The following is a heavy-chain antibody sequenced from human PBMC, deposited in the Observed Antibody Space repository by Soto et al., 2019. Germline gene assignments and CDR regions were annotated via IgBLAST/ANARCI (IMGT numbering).Heavy chain of an antibody. CDR2: IYSGGST. CDR3: AKGGYYSLFDI. V-gene: IGHV3-53*01. J-gene: IGHJ6*02. Sequence: GGSLRLSCAASGFTVSSNYMSWVRQAPGKGLEWVSVIYSGGSTYYADSVKGRFTISRDNSKNTLSLQMHILRVEDTAVYFCAKGGYYSLFDIWGQGTTVTVYS. CDR1: GFTVSSNY. D-gene: IGHD3-16*01.